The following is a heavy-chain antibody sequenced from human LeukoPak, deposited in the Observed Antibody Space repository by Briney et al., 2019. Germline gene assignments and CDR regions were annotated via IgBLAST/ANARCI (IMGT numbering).Heavy chain of an antibody. Sequence: GGSLRLSCAASGFTFSDYYMSWIRQAPGKGLEWVSYISSSGSTIYYADSVKGRFTISRDNAKNSLYLQMNSLRAEDTAVYYCARVYCSSTSCYNYGMDVWGQGTTVTVSS. CDR1: GFTFSDYY. J-gene: IGHJ6*02. D-gene: IGHD2-2*02. V-gene: IGHV3-11*01. CDR3: ARVYCSSTSCYNYGMDV. CDR2: ISSSGSTI.